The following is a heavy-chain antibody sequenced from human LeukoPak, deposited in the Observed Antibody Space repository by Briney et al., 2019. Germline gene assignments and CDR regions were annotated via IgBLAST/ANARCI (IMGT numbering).Heavy chain of an antibody. D-gene: IGHD6-13*01. CDR1: GYTFTSYG. J-gene: IGHJ4*02. CDR3: ARGLRYSSSWYVLDY. CDR2: ISAYNGNT. V-gene: IGHV1-18*01. Sequence: GASVKVSCKASGYTFTSYGISWVRQAPGQGLERMGWISAYNGNTNYAQKLQGRVTMTTDTSTSTAYMELRSLRSEDTAVYYCARGLRYSSSWYVLDYWGQGTLVTVCS.